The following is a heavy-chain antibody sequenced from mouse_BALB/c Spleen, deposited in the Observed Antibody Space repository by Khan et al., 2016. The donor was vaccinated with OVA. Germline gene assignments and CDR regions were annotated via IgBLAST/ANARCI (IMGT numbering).Heavy chain of an antibody. D-gene: IGHD4-1*01. Sequence: EVELVESGGDLVRPGGSLKLSCSASGFTSSTYSMSWVRQTPDKRLEWVATISSAGDYTFFPDSVKGRFTISRDNARNTLYLQMSSLRSEDTAMYYCASHLTGSFAYWGQGTLVTVSA. V-gene: IGHV5-6*01. CDR1: GFTSSTYS. CDR2: ISSAGDYT. J-gene: IGHJ3*01. CDR3: ASHLTGSFAY.